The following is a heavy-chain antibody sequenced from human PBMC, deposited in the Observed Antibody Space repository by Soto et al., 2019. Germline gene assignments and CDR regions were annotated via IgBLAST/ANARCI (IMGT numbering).Heavy chain of an antibody. J-gene: IGHJ4*02. CDR1: GGSISSYY. CDR3: ARRYGGHFDY. CDR2: IYYSGST. Sequence: SETLSLTCTVSGGSISSYYWSWIRQPPGKGLEWIGYIYYSGSTNYNPSLKSRVTISADTSKNQFSLKLSSVTAADTAVYYCARRYGGHFDYWGQGTLVTVSS. V-gene: IGHV4-59*08. D-gene: IGHD4-17*01.